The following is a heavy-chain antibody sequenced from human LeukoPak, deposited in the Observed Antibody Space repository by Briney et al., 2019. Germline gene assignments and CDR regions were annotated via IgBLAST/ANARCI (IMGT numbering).Heavy chain of an antibody. D-gene: IGHD7-27*01. CDR1: GDIFTTYD. V-gene: IGHV1-8*03. Sequence: GASVKVSCKASGDIFTTYDFGWGRQATGEGLEWMGWLNPNSGNAGYAQKFQGRVTISTNTSMRTAYMELSSLTSDDTAIYYCARRKFLGWFDPWGQGTLVTVSS. CDR3: ARRKFLGWFDP. CDR2: LNPNSGNA. J-gene: IGHJ5*02.